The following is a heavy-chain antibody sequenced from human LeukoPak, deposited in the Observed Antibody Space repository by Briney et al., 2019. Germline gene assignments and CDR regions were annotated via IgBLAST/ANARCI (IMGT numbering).Heavy chain of an antibody. CDR1: GLTLSNYW. V-gene: IGHV3-74*01. CDR3: ARSLTFGGPLDY. CDR2: INSDGSST. J-gene: IGHJ4*02. Sequence: GGSLRLSCAASGLTLSNYWMHWVRQVPGKGLVWVSRINSDGSSTTYADSVKGRFTISRDNAQNTMYLQMNSLRAEDTAVYYCARSLTFGGPLDYWGQGTLVTVSS. D-gene: IGHD3-16*01.